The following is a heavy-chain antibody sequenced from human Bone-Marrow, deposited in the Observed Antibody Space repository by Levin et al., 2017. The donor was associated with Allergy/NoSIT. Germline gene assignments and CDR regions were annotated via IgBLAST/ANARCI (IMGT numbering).Heavy chain of an antibody. CDR2: IKSEPAGGTI. CDR1: GYTFSNGW. D-gene: IGHD3-3*01. J-gene: IGHJ4*02. CDR3: TVHREEWLFGY. Sequence: GESLKISCVGSGYTFSNGWMSWVRQAPGKGLEWVGRIKSEPAGGTIDYAAPVRGRFTISRDDSRNTLYLQMNSLKTEDTAKYYCTVHREEWLFGYWGQGTLVAVSS. V-gene: IGHV3-15*01.